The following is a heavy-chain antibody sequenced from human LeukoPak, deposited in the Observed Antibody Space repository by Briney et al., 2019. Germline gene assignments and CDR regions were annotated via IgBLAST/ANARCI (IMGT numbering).Heavy chain of an antibody. J-gene: IGHJ6*03. CDR3: ARGSKQWLGPYYYYYMDV. CDR2: ISAYNGNT. V-gene: IGHV1-18*01. Sequence: AASVKVSCKASGYTFTSYGISWVRQAPGQGLEWMGWISAYNGNTNYAQELQGRVTMTTDTSTSTAYMELRSLRSDDTAVYYCARGSKQWLGPYYYYYMDVWGKGTTVTISS. CDR1: GYTFTSYG. D-gene: IGHD6-19*01.